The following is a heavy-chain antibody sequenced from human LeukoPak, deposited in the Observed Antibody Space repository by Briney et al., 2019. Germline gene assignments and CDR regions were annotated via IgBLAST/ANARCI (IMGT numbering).Heavy chain of an antibody. D-gene: IGHD1-1*01. CDR2: IYSGGNT. V-gene: IGHV3-53*01. CDR3: AKWGGSTTGIDYYFDY. CDR1: GFTVSSNY. Sequence: GGSLRLSCAASGFTVSSNYMSWVRQAPGKGLEWVSIIYSGGNTYYADSVKGRFTISRDNSKNTLYLQMNSLRAEDTALYYCAKWGGSTTGIDYYFDYWGQGTLVTVSS. J-gene: IGHJ4*02.